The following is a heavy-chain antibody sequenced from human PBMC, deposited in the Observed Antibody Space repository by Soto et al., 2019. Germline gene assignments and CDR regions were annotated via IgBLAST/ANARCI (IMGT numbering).Heavy chain of an antibody. CDR2: IYWDDDK. D-gene: IGHD3-3*01. CDR3: AHRVLRTVFGLVTTTAIYFDF. CDR1: GFSLTTSGVG. V-gene: IGHV2-5*02. Sequence: QITLNESGPTVVRPTETLTLTCRFSGFSLTTSGVGVGWIRQSPRRAPECLALIYWDDDKRYSASLKSTLTITKDTSKNQVVLTVSDLDPTDTATYYCAHRVLRTVFGLVTTTAIYFDFWGQGTPVAVSS. J-gene: IGHJ4*02.